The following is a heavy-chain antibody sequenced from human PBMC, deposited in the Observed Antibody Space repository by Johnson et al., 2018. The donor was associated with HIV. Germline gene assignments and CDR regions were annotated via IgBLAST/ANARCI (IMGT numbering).Heavy chain of an antibody. CDR2: IYSGDNT. CDR1: GFTVSSNY. CDR3: ARAYTYGAFDL. J-gene: IGHJ3*01. V-gene: IGHV3-66*01. D-gene: IGHD3-16*01. Sequence: VQLVESGGALVQPGGSLRLSCVASGFTVSSNYMNWVRQAPGKGLEWISVIYSGDNTFHADSVKGRFIISRDNSKNTLYLQMNSLRAEDTAVYFCARAYTYGAFDLWGQGTLVTVSS.